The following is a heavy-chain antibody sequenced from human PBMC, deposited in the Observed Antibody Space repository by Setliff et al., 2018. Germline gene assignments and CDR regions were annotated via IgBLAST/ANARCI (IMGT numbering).Heavy chain of an antibody. CDR1: GYSMSSGYY. V-gene: IGHV4-38-2*01. CDR2: IYHSGQT. CDR3: ARGGLAAAATH. J-gene: IGHJ4*02. D-gene: IGHD6-13*01. Sequence: PSETLSLTCAVSGYSMSSGYYWGWFRQPPGKGLEWIGSIYHSGQTFYNPSLQSRATLSVDTSKNQFSLRLTSVPAADTAVYYCARGGLAAAATHWGQGTLVTVSS.